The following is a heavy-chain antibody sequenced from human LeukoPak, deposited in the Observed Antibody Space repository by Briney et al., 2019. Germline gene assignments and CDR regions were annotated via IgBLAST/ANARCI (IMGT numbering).Heavy chain of an antibody. CDR3: ARSKTNEYSSSGRAFDI. CDR2: VIPIFDTA. CDR1: GGTFSIYA. Sequence: ASVKVSCKASGGTFSIYAISRVRHAPGQGREWMGGVIPIFDTANYAQKFQGRVTITTDESTSTAYMELSSLRSEDTAVYYCARSKTNEYSSSGRAFDIWGQGTMVTVSS. V-gene: IGHV1-69*05. J-gene: IGHJ3*02. D-gene: IGHD6-6*01.